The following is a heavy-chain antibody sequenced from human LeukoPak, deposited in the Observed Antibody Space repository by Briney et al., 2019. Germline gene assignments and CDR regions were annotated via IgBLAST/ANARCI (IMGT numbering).Heavy chain of an antibody. CDR2: INPNSGGT. Sequence: ASVKLSFKSSVYTYTCYYMHWVRQAHGQGLGWMGWINPNSGGTNYAKKFQGRVTMTRDTTISTAYMELSRLRADDTAVYYCARVRGVIVEFDYWGQGTLVTVSS. D-gene: IGHD3-10*01. CDR1: VYTYTCYY. V-gene: IGHV1-2*02. CDR3: ARVRGVIVEFDY. J-gene: IGHJ4*02.